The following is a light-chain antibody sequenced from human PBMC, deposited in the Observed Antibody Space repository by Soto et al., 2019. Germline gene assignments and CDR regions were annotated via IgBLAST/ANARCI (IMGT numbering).Light chain of an antibody. CDR2: AVN. CDR1: SSDVGGYNY. V-gene: IGLV2-14*04. J-gene: IGLJ1*01. Sequence: NKTSSDVGGYNYVSWYQQHPGKAPKLMIYAVNNRPSGVSDRFSGSKSGNTASLTISGLQAEDEADYYCSSYTSGSYVFGTVTKVTVL. CDR3: SSYTSGSYV.